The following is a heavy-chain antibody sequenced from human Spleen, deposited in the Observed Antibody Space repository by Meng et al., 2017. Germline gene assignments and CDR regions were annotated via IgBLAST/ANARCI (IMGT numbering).Heavy chain of an antibody. V-gene: IGHV4-61*02. J-gene: IGHJ4*02. CDR1: GDSISSSSYL. Sequence: LRLSCSVSGDSISSSSYLWSWIRQPAGKGLEWIGRIYTSGSTNYSPSLKSRVTISVDTSKNQFSLKLSSVTAADTAVYYCARAGRFERQYYFDYWGQGTLVTVSS. CDR2: IYTSGST. CDR3: ARAGRFERQYYFDY. D-gene: IGHD3-9*01.